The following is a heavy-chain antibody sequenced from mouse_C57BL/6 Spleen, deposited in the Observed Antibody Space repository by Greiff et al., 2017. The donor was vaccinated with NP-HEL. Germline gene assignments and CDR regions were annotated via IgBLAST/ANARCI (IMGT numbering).Heavy chain of an antibody. Sequence: QVHVKQSGPELVKPGASVKISCKASGYAFSSSWMNWVKQRPGKGLEWIGRIYPGDGDTNYNGKFKGKATLTADKSSSTAYMQLSSLTSEDSAVYFCAREGDGYYRGFAYWGQGTLVTVSA. CDR2: IYPGDGDT. J-gene: IGHJ3*01. D-gene: IGHD2-3*01. CDR3: AREGDGYYRGFAY. CDR1: GYAFSSSW. V-gene: IGHV1-82*01.